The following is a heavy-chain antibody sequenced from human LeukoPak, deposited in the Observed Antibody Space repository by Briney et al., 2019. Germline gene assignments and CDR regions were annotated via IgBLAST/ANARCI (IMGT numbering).Heavy chain of an antibody. CDR2: ISSSGSTI. V-gene: IGHV3-48*03. J-gene: IGHJ6*04. CDR3: ARSLNTGYSSSWSYYYYGMDV. Sequence: GGSLRLSCAASGITFSSYEMNWVRQAPGKGLEWVSYISSSGSTIYYADSVKGRFTISRDNAKNSLYLQMNSLRAEDTAVYYCARSLNTGYSSSWSYYYYGMDVWGKGTTVTVSS. CDR1: GITFSSYE. D-gene: IGHD6-13*01.